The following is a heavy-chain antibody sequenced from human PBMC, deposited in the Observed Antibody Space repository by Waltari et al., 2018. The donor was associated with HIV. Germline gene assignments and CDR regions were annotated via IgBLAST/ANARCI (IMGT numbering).Heavy chain of an antibody. CDR1: GYAFATYD. CDR3: ARGGSASMDV. Sequence: QVQLVQSGAEVKKPGASVKVSCKASGYAFATYDVNWVRQATGHGQEWMGWMSPNRGNTFYEQEFQGRVTMTRDTSISTVYMELSSLTSEDTAVYYCARGGSASMDVWGQGSTVTVSS. J-gene: IGHJ6*02. CDR2: MSPNRGNT. V-gene: IGHV1-8*01.